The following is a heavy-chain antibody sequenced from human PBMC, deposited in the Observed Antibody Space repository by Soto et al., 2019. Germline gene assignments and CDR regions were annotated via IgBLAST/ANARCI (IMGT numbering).Heavy chain of an antibody. J-gene: IGHJ6*02. CDR2: IYSGGST. V-gene: IGHV3-53*01. CDR1: GFTVSSNY. Sequence: PGGSLRLSYAASGFTVSSNYMSWVRQAPGKGLEWVSVIYSGGSTYYADSVKGRFTISRDNSKNTLYLQMNSLRAEDTAVYYCARLRAKLIRFYYYYYGMDVWGQGTTVTVSS. D-gene: IGHD3-16*01. CDR3: ARLRAKLIRFYYYYYGMDV.